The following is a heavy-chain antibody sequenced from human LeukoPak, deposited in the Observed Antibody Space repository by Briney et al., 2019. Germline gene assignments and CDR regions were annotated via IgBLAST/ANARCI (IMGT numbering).Heavy chain of an antibody. CDR1: GYTFTSYG. CDR3: ARERVAVVVVPAAIRFGYYYYGMDV. Sequence: GASVNVSCKASGYTFTSYGISWVRQAPGQGLERMGWNSAYNCNTNYAQKLQGRVTMTTDTSTSTAYMELRSLRSDDTAVYYCARERVAVVVVPAAIRFGYYYYGMDVWGQGTTVTVSS. V-gene: IGHV1-18*01. D-gene: IGHD2-2*01. CDR2: NSAYNCNT. J-gene: IGHJ6*02.